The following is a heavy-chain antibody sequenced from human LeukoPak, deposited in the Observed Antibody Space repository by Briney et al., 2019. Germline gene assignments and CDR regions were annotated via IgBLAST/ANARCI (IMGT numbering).Heavy chain of an antibody. CDR2: IYPGDSDT. J-gene: IGHJ2*01. CDR3: ARRRAVAGRAPPSGYFDL. Sequence: KDGESLKISCKGSGYSFTSYWIGWVRQMPGKGLEWMGIIYPGDSDTRYSPSFQGQVTISDDKSISTAYLQWSSLKASDTAMYYCARRRAVAGRAPPSGYFDLWGRGTLVTVSS. V-gene: IGHV5-51*01. D-gene: IGHD6-19*01. CDR1: GYSFTSYW.